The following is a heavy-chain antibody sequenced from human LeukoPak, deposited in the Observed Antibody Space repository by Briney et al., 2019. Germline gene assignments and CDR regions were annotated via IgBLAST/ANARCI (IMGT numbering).Heavy chain of an antibody. V-gene: IGHV3-53*01. CDR2: LYSGGST. CDR1: GFTFSSYA. J-gene: IGHJ4*02. CDR3: ARATRGVHYFDY. Sequence: PGGSLRLSCGASGFTFSSYAMSWVRQAPGTGLEWVSILYSGGSTYYADSVKGRFTISRDNSKNTLYLQMNSLRAGDTAVYYCARATRGVHYFDYWGQGTLVTVSS. D-gene: IGHD3-10*01.